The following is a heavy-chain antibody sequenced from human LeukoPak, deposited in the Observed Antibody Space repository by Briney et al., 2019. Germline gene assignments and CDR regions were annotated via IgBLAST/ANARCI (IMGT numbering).Heavy chain of an antibody. CDR3: ARGHSTDWSFNLFDS. J-gene: IGHJ4*02. CDR1: GGSISTYY. V-gene: IGHV4-59*01. CDR2: IYSSGST. Sequence: SETLSLTYTVSGGSISTYYWSWIRQPPGKGLEWIGYIYSSGSTNYNPSLKSRVTISVDTSKNQFSLKLSSVTAADTAVYYCARGHSTDWSFNLFDSWGQGTLVTVSS. D-gene: IGHD3-9*01.